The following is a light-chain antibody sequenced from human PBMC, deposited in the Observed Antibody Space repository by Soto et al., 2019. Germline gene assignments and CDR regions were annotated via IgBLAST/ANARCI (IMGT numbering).Light chain of an antibody. J-gene: IGKJ4*01. V-gene: IGKV3-11*01. CDR1: RSVSSY. CDR3: QQRSNWLT. Sequence: EIVLTQSPATLSLSPGERGTLSCRASRSVSSYLAWYQQKPGQAPRLLIYDASNRATGIPARFSGSGSGTDFTLTISSLEPDDFAVYYCQQRSNWLTFGGGTKVEI. CDR2: DAS.